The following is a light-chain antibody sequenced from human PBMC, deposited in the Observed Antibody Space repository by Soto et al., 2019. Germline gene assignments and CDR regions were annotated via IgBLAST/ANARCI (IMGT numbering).Light chain of an antibody. Sequence: EIVMTQSPATLSVSPGEGATLSCRASQSVSSNLAWYQHKPGQAPRLLIYGASTRATSIPARFSGSGSGTEFTLTISSLQSGDFAVYYCQQYDSWPPWTFGPGTKVDIK. V-gene: IGKV3-15*01. CDR2: GAS. CDR1: QSVSSN. J-gene: IGKJ1*01. CDR3: QQYDSWPPWT.